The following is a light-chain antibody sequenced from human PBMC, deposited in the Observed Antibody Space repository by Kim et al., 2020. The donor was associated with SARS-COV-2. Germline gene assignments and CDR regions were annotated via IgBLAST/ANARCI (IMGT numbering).Light chain of an antibody. CDR2: DAS. J-gene: IGKJ2*01. Sequence: SASVGDRFTITCRASQSISSWLAWYQQKPGKAPKLPIYDASSLESGVPSRFSGSGSGTEFTLTISSLQPDDFATYYCQQYNSYWYTFGQGTKLEI. CDR1: QSISSW. V-gene: IGKV1-5*01. CDR3: QQYNSYWYT.